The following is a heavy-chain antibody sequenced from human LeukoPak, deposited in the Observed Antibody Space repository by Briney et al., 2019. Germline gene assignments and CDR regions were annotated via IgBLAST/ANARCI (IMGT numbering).Heavy chain of an antibody. CDR2: IYPGDSDT. CDR1: GYSFTSYW. J-gene: IGHJ4*02. Sequence: RGESLKISCKGPGYSFTSYWIAWVRQMPGKGLEWMGIIYPGDSDTRYSPSFQGQVTISADKSISTAYLQWSSLKASDTAMYYCARRAYCGGDCYSDYWGQGTLVTVSS. D-gene: IGHD2-21*02. V-gene: IGHV5-51*01. CDR3: ARRAYCGGDCYSDY.